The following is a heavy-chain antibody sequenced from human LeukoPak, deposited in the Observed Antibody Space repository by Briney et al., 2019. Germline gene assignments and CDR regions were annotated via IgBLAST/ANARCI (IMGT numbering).Heavy chain of an antibody. Sequence: ASVKVSCKASGYSFTNYDISWVRQAPGQGLEWMGWISAYNGNTNYAQKLQGRLTITMNTSISAAYMELSSLRSEDTAVYYCARVRLWSGYNGYYMDVWGKGTTVTVSS. J-gene: IGHJ6*03. CDR2: ISAYNGNT. V-gene: IGHV1-18*01. CDR1: GYSFTNYD. CDR3: ARVRLWSGYNGYYMDV. D-gene: IGHD3-3*01.